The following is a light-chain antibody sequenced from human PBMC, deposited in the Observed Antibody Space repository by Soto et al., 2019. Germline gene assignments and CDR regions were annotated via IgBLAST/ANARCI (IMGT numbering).Light chain of an antibody. CDR3: QQYESYSPWT. CDR2: DAS. J-gene: IGKJ1*01. CDR1: QSISSW. V-gene: IGKV1-5*01. Sequence: EIQMTQSPSPPSAFVGGRGNITFRGSQSISSWLAWYQQKPGKAPKLLIYDASTLQSGVPSRYSGSGSGTEFTLTISNLQPHDFATYYCQQYESYSPWTFGQGTKVDIK.